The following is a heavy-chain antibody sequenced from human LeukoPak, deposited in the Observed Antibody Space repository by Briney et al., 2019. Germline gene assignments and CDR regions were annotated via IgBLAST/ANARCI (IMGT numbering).Heavy chain of an antibody. CDR1: GGSFSGYY. CDR2: INHSGST. Sequence: SETLSLTCAVYGGSFSGYYWSWIRQPPGKGLEWIGEINHSGSTNYNPSLKSRVTISVDTSKNQFSLKLSSVTAADTAVYYCARADDTSGYQNWGQGTLVTVSS. J-gene: IGHJ4*02. D-gene: IGHD3-22*01. V-gene: IGHV4-34*01. CDR3: ARADDTSGYQN.